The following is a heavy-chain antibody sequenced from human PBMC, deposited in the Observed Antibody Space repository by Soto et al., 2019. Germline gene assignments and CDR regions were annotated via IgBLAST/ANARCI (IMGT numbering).Heavy chain of an antibody. Sequence: QVQLQESGPGLVKPSETLSLTCTVSGGSISSYYWSWIRQPPGKGLEWIGYIYYSGSTNYNPSLKSRVTISVDTSKNQFSLKLSSVTAADTAVDYCAGGQRSDYYYYYYMDVWGKGTTVTVSS. CDR2: IYYSGST. D-gene: IGHD1-1*01. CDR1: GGSISSYY. CDR3: AGGQRSDYYYYYYMDV. J-gene: IGHJ6*03. V-gene: IGHV4-59*01.